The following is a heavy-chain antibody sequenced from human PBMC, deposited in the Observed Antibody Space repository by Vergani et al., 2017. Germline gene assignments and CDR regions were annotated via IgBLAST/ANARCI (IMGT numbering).Heavy chain of an antibody. D-gene: IGHD2-15*01. V-gene: IGHV4-61*02. CDR1: GGSISAGYF. Sequence: QVQLQASGPGRVKPSQTLSLTCTMSGGSISAGYFWSWIRQPAGKGLEWLGHISASGNASHSPSLKTRVSMSVDTSKQQFSRTVTSVTAADTAIYFCARRSGGYYSGGKVHPLRTAFDVWGHGTVVTVSS. CDR2: ISASGNA. CDR3: ARRSGGYYSGGKVHPLRTAFDV. J-gene: IGHJ3*01.